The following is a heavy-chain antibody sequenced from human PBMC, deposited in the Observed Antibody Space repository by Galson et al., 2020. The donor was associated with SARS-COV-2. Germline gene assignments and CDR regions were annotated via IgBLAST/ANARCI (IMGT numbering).Heavy chain of an antibody. CDR3: ARGLGYCSGTNCYSFDP. J-gene: IGHJ5*02. CDR1: GGSFSGYY. CDR2: INHSAST. D-gene: IGHD2-2*01. Sequence: SETLSLTCAVYGGSFSGYYWTWIRQPPGKGLEWIGEINHSASTNYNPSLKSRVTISVDTSKNHFSLKLSSVTAADTAVYYCARGLGYCSGTNCYSFDPWGLGTLVTVSS. V-gene: IGHV4-34*01.